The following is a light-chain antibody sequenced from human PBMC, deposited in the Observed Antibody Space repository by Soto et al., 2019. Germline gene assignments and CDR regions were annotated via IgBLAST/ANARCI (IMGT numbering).Light chain of an antibody. CDR2: DVS. V-gene: IGLV2-14*03. CDR3: SSFTSSITDV. J-gene: IGLJ1*01. CDR1: SSDVGGYNY. Sequence: QSVLTQPASVSGSPGQSITIPCTGTSSDVGGYNYVSWYQQYPGKAPKLMIYDVSNRPSGVSNRFSGSKSGNTASLTISGLQTEDEADYYCSSFTSSITDVFGTGTKVTVL.